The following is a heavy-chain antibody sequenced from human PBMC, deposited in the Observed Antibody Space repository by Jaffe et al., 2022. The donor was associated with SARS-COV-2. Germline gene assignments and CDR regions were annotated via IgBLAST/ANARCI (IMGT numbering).Heavy chain of an antibody. V-gene: IGHV3-23*01. Sequence: EVQLLESGGGLVQPGGSLRLSCAASGFTFSSYAMSWVRQAPGKGLEWVSAISGSGGSTYYADSVKGRFTISRDNSKNTLYLQMNSLRAEDTAVYYCAKAVIAARWGKYRYFDYWGQGTLVTVSS. CDR3: AKAVIAARWGKYRYFDY. CDR2: ISGSGGST. CDR1: GFTFSSYA. J-gene: IGHJ4*02. D-gene: IGHD6-6*01.